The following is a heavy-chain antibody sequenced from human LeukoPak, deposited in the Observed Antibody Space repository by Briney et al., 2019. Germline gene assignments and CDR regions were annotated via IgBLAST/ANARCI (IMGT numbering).Heavy chain of an antibody. V-gene: IGHV4-39*07. J-gene: IGHJ4*02. Sequence: PSETLSLTCTVSGVSISSNNSYWGWIRQPPGKGLEWIGSIYYSGSTYYNPSLKSRVTISVDTSKNQFSLKLSSVTAADTAVYYCARDLAEGGSYYFDYWGQGTLVTVSS. D-gene: IGHD1-26*01. CDR1: GVSISSNNSY. CDR3: ARDLAEGGSYYFDY. CDR2: IYYSGST.